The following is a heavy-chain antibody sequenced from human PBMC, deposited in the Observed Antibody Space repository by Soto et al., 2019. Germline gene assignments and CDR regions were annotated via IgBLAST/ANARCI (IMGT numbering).Heavy chain of an antibody. V-gene: IGHV1-69*12. Sequence: QVQLVQSGAEVKKPGSSVKVSCKASGGTFSSYAISWVRQAPGQGLEWMGGIIPIFGTTNDAQKFQGRVTITADESTSTAYMEMSSLRSEDTAMYYCARVVTVVKSFHYWYFDLWGRGTLVTVSS. J-gene: IGHJ2*01. CDR1: GGTFSSYA. D-gene: IGHD2-15*01. CDR3: ARVVTVVKSFHYWYFDL. CDR2: IIPIFGTT.